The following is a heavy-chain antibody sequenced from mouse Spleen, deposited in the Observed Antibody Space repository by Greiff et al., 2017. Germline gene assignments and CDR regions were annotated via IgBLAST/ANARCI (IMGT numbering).Heavy chain of an antibody. CDR3: ASSYYYGSSYWYFDV. V-gene: IGHV5-9*01. D-gene: IGHD1-1*01. Sequence: DVMLVESGGGLVKLGGSLKLSCAASGFTFSSYAMSWVRQTPEKRLEWVATISSGGGNTYYPDSVKGRFTISRDNAKNTLYLQMSSLKSEDTAMYYCASSYYYGSSYWYFDVWGAGTTVTVSS. J-gene: IGHJ1*01. CDR2: ISSGGGNT. CDR1: GFTFSSYA.